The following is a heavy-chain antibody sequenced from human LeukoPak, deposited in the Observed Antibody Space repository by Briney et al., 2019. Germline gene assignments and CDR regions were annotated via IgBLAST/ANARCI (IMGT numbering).Heavy chain of an antibody. V-gene: IGHV4-34*01. CDR1: GGSFSNYY. D-gene: IGHD3-10*01. CDR2: IRQSGST. J-gene: IGHJ5*02. Sequence: SETLSLTCAVYGGSFSNYYWSWIRQPPGKGLEWIGEIRQSGSTGYNPSLKSRVIISIDTSKTQFSPNLSSVTATDTAVYYRARLSRFGEFPWGQGTLVTVSS. CDR3: ARLSRFGEFP.